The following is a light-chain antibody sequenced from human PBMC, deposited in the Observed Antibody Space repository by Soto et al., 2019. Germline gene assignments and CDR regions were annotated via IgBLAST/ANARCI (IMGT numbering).Light chain of an antibody. CDR3: CSYADNAGSINVL. Sequence: QSALTQPASVSGSPGQSITISCTGTGSDVGTYNLVSWYQQHPGKAPELMIYEGTKRPSGASNRFSGSQSGNTASLTISGLQAEDKADYYCCSYADNAGSINVLFGGGTKLTVL. V-gene: IGLV2-23*01. CDR1: GSDVGTYNL. CDR2: EGT. J-gene: IGLJ2*01.